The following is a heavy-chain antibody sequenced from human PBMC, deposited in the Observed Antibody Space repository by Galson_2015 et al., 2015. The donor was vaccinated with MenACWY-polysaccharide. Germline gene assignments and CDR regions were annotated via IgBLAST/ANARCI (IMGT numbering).Heavy chain of an antibody. V-gene: IGHV3-23*01. CDR1: GFSFSANG. CDR3: AKVGPRSSWTMGIDY. D-gene: IGHD6-13*01. Sequence: ALRLSCAGSGFSFSANGMSWVRQAPGRGLEWVSGSGSGGGLYYADSVKGRFTVSRDNAKKTLHLQMNNLRAEDTAVYSCAKVGPRSSWTMGIDYWGQGTLVTVSS. J-gene: IGHJ4*02. CDR2: SGSGGGL.